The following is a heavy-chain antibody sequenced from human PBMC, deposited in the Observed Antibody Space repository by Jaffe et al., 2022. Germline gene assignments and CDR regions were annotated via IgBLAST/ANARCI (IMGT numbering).Heavy chain of an antibody. D-gene: IGHD3-10*01. Sequence: QVQLQESGPGLVKPSETLSLTCAVSGYSISSGYYWGWIRQPPGKGLEWIGSIYHSGSTYYNPSLKSRVTISVDTSKNQFSLKLSSVTAADTAVYYCAGTYYYGSGSYYDAFDIWGQGTMVTVSS. CDR3: AGTYYYGSGSYYDAFDI. CDR2: IYHSGST. V-gene: IGHV4-38-2*01. J-gene: IGHJ3*02. CDR1: GYSISSGYY.